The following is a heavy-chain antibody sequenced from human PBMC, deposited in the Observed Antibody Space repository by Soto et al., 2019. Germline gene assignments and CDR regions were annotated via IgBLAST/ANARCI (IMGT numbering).Heavy chain of an antibody. CDR2: ISSSSSYI. CDR1: GFTFSSYS. V-gene: IGHV3-21*01. J-gene: IGHJ4*02. D-gene: IGHD5-18*01. CDR3: ARDGGYSYGYFDY. Sequence: GGSLRLSCAASGFTFSSYSMNWVRQAPGKGLEWVSSISSSSSYIYYADSVKGRFTISRDNAKNSLYLQMNSLRAEDTAVYYCARDGGYSYGYFDYWGQGTLVTVSS.